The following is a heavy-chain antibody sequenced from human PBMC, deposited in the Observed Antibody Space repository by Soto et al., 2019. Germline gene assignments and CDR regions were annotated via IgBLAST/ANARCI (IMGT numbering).Heavy chain of an antibody. J-gene: IGHJ4*02. Sequence: GGSLRLSCAASGFTFSSYAMSWVRQAPGKGLEWVSAISGSGGNTYYAASVKGRFTISRDNSKKTLYEQMNSLRAEDTAVYYCAKVLSSSSWYVQDFWGQGTLVTVSS. CDR1: GFTFSSYA. D-gene: IGHD6-13*01. CDR2: ISGSGGNT. V-gene: IGHV3-23*01. CDR3: AKVLSSSSWYVQDF.